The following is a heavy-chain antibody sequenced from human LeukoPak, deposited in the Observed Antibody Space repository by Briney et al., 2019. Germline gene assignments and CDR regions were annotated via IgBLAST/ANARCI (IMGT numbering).Heavy chain of an antibody. CDR3: ARIPEMATIKGLHY. D-gene: IGHD5-24*01. Sequence: ASVKVSCKASGYTFTSYGISWVRQAPGQGLEWMGIISPSGDSTNYAQKFQGRGTMTRDTSTSTVYMELSSLRSEDTDVYYCARIPEMATIKGLHYWGQGTLVTVSS. CDR2: ISPSGDST. V-gene: IGHV1-46*01. J-gene: IGHJ4*02. CDR1: GYTFTSYG.